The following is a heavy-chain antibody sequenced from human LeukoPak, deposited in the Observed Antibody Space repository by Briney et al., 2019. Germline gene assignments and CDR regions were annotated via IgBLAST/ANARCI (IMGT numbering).Heavy chain of an antibody. CDR2: IYTSGST. V-gene: IGHV4-4*07. J-gene: IGHJ4*02. Sequence: SETLSLTCTVSGGSISSYYWSWIRQPAGKGLEWIGRIYTSGSTNYNPSLKSRGTMSVDTSKNQFSLKLSSVTAADTAVYYCARAPNDFWSGYHDYWGQGTLVTVSS. D-gene: IGHD3-3*01. CDR3: ARAPNDFWSGYHDY. CDR1: GGSISSYY.